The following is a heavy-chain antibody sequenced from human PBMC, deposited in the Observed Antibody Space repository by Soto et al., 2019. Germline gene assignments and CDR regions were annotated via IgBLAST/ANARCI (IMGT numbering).Heavy chain of an antibody. V-gene: IGHV4-34*01. Sequence: SETLSLTCDVYGGSFSGYSWTWIRQPPGTGLEWIGEINHTGSTNYNPSLKSRVTISVDTSKNQFSLKLTSVTAADTAKYFCAREGNLGRWLQPLDFWGQGTLVTVSS. D-gene: IGHD5-12*01. J-gene: IGHJ4*02. CDR2: INHTGST. CDR3: AREGNLGRWLQPLDF. CDR1: GGSFSGYS.